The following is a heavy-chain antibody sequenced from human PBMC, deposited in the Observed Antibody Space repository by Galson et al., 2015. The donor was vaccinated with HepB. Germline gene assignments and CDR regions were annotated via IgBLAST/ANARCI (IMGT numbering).Heavy chain of an antibody. CDR3: ARGGQYSYGDPFDY. CDR2: ISSNGGST. V-gene: IGHV3-64*01. CDR1: GFTFSSYA. Sequence: SLRLSCAASGFTFSSYAMHWVRQAPGKGLEYVSAISSNGGSTYYANSVKGRFTISRDNSKNTLYLQMGSLRAEDMAVYYCARGGQYSYGDPFDYWGQGTLVTVSS. D-gene: IGHD5-18*01. J-gene: IGHJ4*02.